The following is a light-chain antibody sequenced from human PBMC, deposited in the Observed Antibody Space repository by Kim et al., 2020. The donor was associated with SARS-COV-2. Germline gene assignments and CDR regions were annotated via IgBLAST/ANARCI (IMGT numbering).Light chain of an antibody. J-gene: IGKJ1*01. V-gene: IGKV1-5*03. CDR1: QSISTW. CDR3: QQYHTYWT. CDR2: KAS. Sequence: DIQMTQFPSTLSASVGETVTITCRASQSISTWLAWYQQKPGKAPELLIYKASTLQGEVPSRFSGSGSGTEFTLTIAGVQPDDFATYFYQQYHTYWTFGPGTKVDIK.